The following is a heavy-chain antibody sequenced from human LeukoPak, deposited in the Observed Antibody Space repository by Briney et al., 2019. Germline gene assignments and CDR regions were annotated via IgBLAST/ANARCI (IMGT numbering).Heavy chain of an antibody. Sequence: GGSLRLSCAASGFSFSNYEMNWVRQAPGEGLGWVSYILGGSGSTRYYADSVKGRFTISRDNAKNSVYLQVNRLRADDTAVYYCARGYNWKGDAFDIWGQGTMVTVSS. CDR3: ARGYNWKGDAFDI. CDR2: ILGGSGSTR. CDR1: GFSFSNYE. D-gene: IGHD1-1*01. V-gene: IGHV3-48*03. J-gene: IGHJ3*02.